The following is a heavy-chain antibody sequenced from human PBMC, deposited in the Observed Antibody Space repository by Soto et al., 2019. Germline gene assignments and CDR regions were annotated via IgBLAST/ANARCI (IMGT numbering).Heavy chain of an antibody. V-gene: IGHV3-74*01. CDR2: INSDGSST. CDR1: GFTFSSYW. CDR3: ARVYCSGGSCYHVEY. J-gene: IGHJ4*01. Sequence: HPLGSLRLSCAASGFTFSSYWMHWVRQAPGKGLVWVSRINSDGSSTSYADSVKGRFTISRDNAKNTLYLQMKSLRAEDTAVYYCARVYCSGGSCYHVEYWGQGTMVT. D-gene: IGHD2-15*01.